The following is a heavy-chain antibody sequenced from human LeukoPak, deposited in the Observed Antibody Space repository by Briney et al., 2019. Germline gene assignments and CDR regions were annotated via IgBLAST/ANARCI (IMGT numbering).Heavy chain of an antibody. D-gene: IGHD2-15*01. CDR1: GYTFTSYY. V-gene: IGHV1-46*01. CDR2: INPSGGST. Sequence: ASVKVSCKASGYTFTSYYMHWVRQAPGQGLEWMGIINPSGGSTSYAQKFQGRVTMTRDMSTSTVYMELSGLRSEDTAVYYCARDLVKVVVAARPPLGYWGQGTLVTVSS. J-gene: IGHJ4*02. CDR3: ARDLVKVVVAARPPLGY.